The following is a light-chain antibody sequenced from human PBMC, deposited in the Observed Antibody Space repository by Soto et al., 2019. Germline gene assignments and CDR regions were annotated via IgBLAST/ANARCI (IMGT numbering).Light chain of an antibody. CDR1: QDIHIY. Sequence: DIQLTQSPSFLSASVGDRVTVTCRASQDIHIYLAWYQQKPGKAPKLLIHTASTLQSGVPSRFSGSGSGTEFTLTISSLQPEDFATYYFQQLNSYSTWSFGQGTKVEIK. CDR3: QQLNSYSTWS. CDR2: TAS. V-gene: IGKV1-9*01. J-gene: IGKJ1*01.